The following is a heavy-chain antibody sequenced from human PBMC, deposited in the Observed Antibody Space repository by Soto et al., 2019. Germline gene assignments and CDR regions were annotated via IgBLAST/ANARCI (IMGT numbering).Heavy chain of an antibody. J-gene: IGHJ6*02. CDR3: ARDPPSDKLQPDFGMDV. V-gene: IGHV3-23*01. CDR2: ISGSGATT. CDR1: GVRFSSYA. D-gene: IGHD2-15*01. Sequence: LRLSCAASGVRFSSYALSWVRQAPGKGLEWLSVISGSGATTFSADSVKGRFTFSKDSSMNSFYLQMDSLKVDDTAVYYCARDPPSDKLQPDFGMDVWGQGTTVTVSS.